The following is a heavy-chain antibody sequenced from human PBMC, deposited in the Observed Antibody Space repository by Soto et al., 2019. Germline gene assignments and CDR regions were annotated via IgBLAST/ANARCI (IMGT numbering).Heavy chain of an antibody. CDR1: GFTFRSYA. J-gene: IGHJ6*02. CDR3: ARGDREDIAVVVGVRPGEYGVDV. D-gene: IGHD2-15*01. CDR2: ISYDGSNK. Sequence: QVQLVESGGGVVQPGRSLRPSCAASGFTFRSYAMHWVRQAPGKGLECVAVISYDGSNKFYRDYVKGRFTISRDNSKNTLYLQINSLRYEDTAVYYCARGDREDIAVVVGVRPGEYGVDVWGQGTTVTVSS. V-gene: IGHV3-30-3*01.